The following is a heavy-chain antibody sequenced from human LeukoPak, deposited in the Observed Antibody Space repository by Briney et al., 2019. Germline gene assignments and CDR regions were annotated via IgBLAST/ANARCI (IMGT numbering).Heavy chain of an antibody. D-gene: IGHD2-21*02. CDR1: ILTSSSYS. CDR3: ARGGSAVVVTATTRVFDY. CDR2: ISSSCIYI. V-gene: IGHV3-21*01. J-gene: IGHJ4*02. Sequence: GLCLRLCCAAWILTSSSYSMHWVPKATGRGVEWVSSISSSCIYIYYADSLKGRFTISRDNAKNSLYLQMNSLRVEDTAVYYCARGGSAVVVTATTRVFDYWGQGTLVTVSS.